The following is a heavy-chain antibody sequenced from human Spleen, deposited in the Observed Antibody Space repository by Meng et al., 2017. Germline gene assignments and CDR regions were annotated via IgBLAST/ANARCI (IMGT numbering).Heavy chain of an antibody. J-gene: IGHJ4*02. Sequence: QVQLQESGPGLVKPSQTLSLTCTVSGGSVSSGDYYWTWIRQPPGKGLEWIGYIYYSGSTYCNPSLKSRVTISADTSKNQFSLKVSSVTAADTAVYYCARQRYRGVIGYWGQGALVTVSS. CDR1: GGSVSSGDYY. CDR2: IYYSGST. CDR3: ARQRYRGVIGY. D-gene: IGHD3-10*01. V-gene: IGHV4-30-4*01.